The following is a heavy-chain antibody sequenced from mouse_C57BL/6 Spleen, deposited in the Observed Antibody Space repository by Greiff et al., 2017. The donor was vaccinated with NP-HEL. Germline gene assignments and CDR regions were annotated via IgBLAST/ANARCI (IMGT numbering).Heavy chain of an antibody. J-gene: IGHJ4*01. Sequence: EVQLQQSGPELVKPGASVKISCKASGYSFTDYNMNWVKQSNGKSLEWIGVINPNYGTTSYNQKFKGKATLTVDQSSSTAYMQLNSLTSEDSAVYYCANAYYSNYDYAMDYWGQGTSVTVSS. CDR3: ANAYYSNYDYAMDY. CDR1: GYSFTDYN. V-gene: IGHV1-39*01. CDR2: INPNYGTT. D-gene: IGHD2-5*01.